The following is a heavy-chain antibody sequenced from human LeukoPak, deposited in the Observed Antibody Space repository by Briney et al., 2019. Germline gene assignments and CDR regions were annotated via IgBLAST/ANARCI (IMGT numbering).Heavy chain of an antibody. Sequence: ASVKVSCKASGYTFTGYYMHWVRQAPGQGLEWMGRINPNSGGANYAQKFQGRVTMTRDTSFSRVHIDLSRLRSDDTAVYYCARDFGDGYNSYYFDYWGQGTLVTVSS. V-gene: IGHV1-2*06. CDR3: ARDFGDGYNSYYFDY. CDR2: INPNSGGA. D-gene: IGHD5-24*01. CDR1: GYTFTGYY. J-gene: IGHJ4*02.